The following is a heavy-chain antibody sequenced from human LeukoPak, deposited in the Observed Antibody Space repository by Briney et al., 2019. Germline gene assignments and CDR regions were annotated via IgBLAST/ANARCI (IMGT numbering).Heavy chain of an antibody. CDR1: GGSISSYY. J-gene: IGHJ5*02. D-gene: IGHD3-10*01. CDR3: ARDRYIYYGPNWFDP. V-gene: IGHV4-4*07. Sequence: PSETLSLTCTVSGGSISSYYWSWIRQPAGKGLEWIGRIYTSGSTNYNPSLKSRVTMSVDTSKNQFSLKLSSVIAADTAVYYCARDRYIYYGPNWFDPWGQGTLVTVSS. CDR2: IYTSGST.